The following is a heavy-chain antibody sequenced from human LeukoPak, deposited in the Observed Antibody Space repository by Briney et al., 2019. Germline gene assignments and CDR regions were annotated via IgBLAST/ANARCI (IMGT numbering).Heavy chain of an antibody. CDR1: GFTFINYW. CDR2: IDTRGSHI. J-gene: IGHJ4*01. D-gene: IGHD3-22*01. V-gene: IGHV3-21*01. CDR3: ARKNYYDSSGFFDY. Sequence: PGGSLRLSCAASGFTFINYWMSWVRQAPGKGLEWVSSIDTRGSHIYYADSLKGRLTISRDNAENALYLQMNSLRVEDTAVYYCARKNYYDSSGFFDYWGHGILVTVSS.